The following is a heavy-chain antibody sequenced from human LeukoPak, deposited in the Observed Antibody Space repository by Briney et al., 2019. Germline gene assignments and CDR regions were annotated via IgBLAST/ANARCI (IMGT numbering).Heavy chain of an antibody. CDR2: ISYDGSNK. V-gene: IGHV3-30-3*01. CDR3: SRVTYDSSGYYNYFDY. J-gene: IGHJ4*02. Sequence: GGSLRLSCAASGFTFSSYAMHWVRQAPGKGLEWVAVISYDGSNKYYADSVKGRFTISRDNSKKTMYLQMNSLRAVHPAVSYCSRVTYDSSGYYNYFDYWGQGTLVTVSS. CDR1: GFTFSSYA. D-gene: IGHD3-22*01.